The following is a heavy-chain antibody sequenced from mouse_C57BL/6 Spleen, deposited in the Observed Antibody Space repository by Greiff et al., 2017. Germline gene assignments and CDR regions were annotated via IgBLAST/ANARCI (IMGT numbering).Heavy chain of an antibody. CDR1: GYTFTSYW. V-gene: IGHV1-52*01. D-gene: IGHD1-1*01. CDR3: ARTEQDYGSSFAY. CDR2: IDPSDSET. Sequence: QVQLQQPGAELVRPGSSVKLSCKASGYTFTSYWMHWVKQRPIQGLEWIGNIDPSDSETHYNQKFKDKATLTVDKSSSTAYMQLSSLTSEDSAVYYCARTEQDYGSSFAYWGQGTLVTVSA. J-gene: IGHJ3*01.